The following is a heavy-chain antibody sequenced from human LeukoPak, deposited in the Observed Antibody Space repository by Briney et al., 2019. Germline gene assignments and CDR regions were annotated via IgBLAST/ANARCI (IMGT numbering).Heavy chain of an antibody. J-gene: IGHJ4*02. CDR1: GGSISSSSYY. V-gene: IGHV4-39*07. D-gene: IGHD3-22*01. Sequence: SETLSLTCTVSGGSISSSSYYWGWIRQPPGKGLEWIGSIYYSGSTYYNPSLKSRVTISVDTSKNQFSLKLSSVTAADTAVYYCARAEDSSGPFDYWGQGTLVTVSS. CDR3: ARAEDSSGPFDY. CDR2: IYYSGST.